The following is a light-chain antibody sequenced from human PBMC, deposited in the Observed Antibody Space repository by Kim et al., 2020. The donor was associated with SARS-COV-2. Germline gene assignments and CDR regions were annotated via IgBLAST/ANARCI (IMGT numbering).Light chain of an antibody. CDR3: QVWESTTTV. Sequence: SYELTQPPSVSVSPGQTASITCSGERLGNKYVCWYQKKPGQSPVVVMYQDERRPSGIPERFSGSNSGNTATLAISGTQAMDEADHYCQVWESTTTVFGGG. CDR1: RLGNKY. J-gene: IGLJ2*01. V-gene: IGLV3-1*01. CDR2: QDE.